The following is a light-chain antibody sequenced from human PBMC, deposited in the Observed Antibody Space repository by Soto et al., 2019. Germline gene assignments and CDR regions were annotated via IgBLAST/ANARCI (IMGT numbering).Light chain of an antibody. Sequence: QSALTQPASVSGSPGQSITISCTGTSSDVGGYNFVSWYQQHPGKAPKLVIYDVSNRPSGVSNRFSGSKSGNTASLTISGLQAEDEADYYCSSYTTSSTHVVFRGGTKLTVL. V-gene: IGLV2-14*01. CDR1: SSDVGGYNF. J-gene: IGLJ2*01. CDR2: DVS. CDR3: SSYTTSSTHVV.